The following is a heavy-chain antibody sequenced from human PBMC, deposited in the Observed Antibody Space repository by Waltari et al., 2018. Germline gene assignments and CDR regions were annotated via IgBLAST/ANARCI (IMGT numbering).Heavy chain of an antibody. Sequence: QLQLQESGPGLVKPSETLSLTCTVSGGSISSSSYYWGWIRQPPGKGLEWIGSIYYSGSTYYNPSLKSRVTISVDTSKNTLYLQMNSLRAEDTAVYDCAKDGVGRGFLSSFDYWGQGTLVTVSS. CDR1: GGSISSSSYY. CDR3: AKDGVGRGFLSSFDY. CDR2: IYYSGST. V-gene: IGHV4-39*07. J-gene: IGHJ4*02. D-gene: IGHD3-3*01.